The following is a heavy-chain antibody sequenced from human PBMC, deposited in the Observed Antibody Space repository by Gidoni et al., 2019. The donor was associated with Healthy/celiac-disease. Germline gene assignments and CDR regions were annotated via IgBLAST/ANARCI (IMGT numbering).Heavy chain of an antibody. CDR1: GYTFTGYY. CDR2: INPNSGGT. Sequence: QVQLVQSGAAVKKPGASVKVACKASGYTFTGYYRHWVRQAPGQGLEWMGRINPNSGGTNYAQKFQGRVTMTRDTSISTAYMELSRLRSDDTAVYYCARERSGPYYYYYMDVWGKGTTVTVSS. CDR3: ARERSGPYYYYYMDV. V-gene: IGHV1-2*06. J-gene: IGHJ6*03.